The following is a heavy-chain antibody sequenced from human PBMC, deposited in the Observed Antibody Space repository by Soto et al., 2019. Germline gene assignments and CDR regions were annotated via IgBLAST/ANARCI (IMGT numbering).Heavy chain of an antibody. D-gene: IGHD3-3*01. Sequence: GGSLRLSCAASGFTFSNAWMNWVRQAPGKGLEWVGRIKSKTDGGTTDYAAPVKGRFTISRDDSKNTLYLQMNSLKTEDTAVYYCTTASPHYDFWSGYSKGDYYYGMDVWGQGTTVTVSS. CDR2: IKSKTDGGTT. CDR3: TTASPHYDFWSGYSKGDYYYGMDV. CDR1: GFTFSNAW. J-gene: IGHJ6*02. V-gene: IGHV3-15*07.